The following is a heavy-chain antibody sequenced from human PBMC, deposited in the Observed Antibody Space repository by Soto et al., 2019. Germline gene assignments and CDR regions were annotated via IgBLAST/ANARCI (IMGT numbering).Heavy chain of an antibody. CDR1: GGSISSFY. D-gene: IGHD6-13*01. J-gene: IGHJ5*02. CDR2: IYYSGST. V-gene: IGHV4-59*08. Sequence: SQTLSLTCTVSGGSISSFYWSWIRQPPGKGLEWIGYIYYSGSTNYNPSLKSRVTISVDTSKNQFSLKLSSVTAADTAVYYCARAKAPLYSSSWYWFDPWGQGTLVTVS. CDR3: ARAKAPLYSSSWYWFDP.